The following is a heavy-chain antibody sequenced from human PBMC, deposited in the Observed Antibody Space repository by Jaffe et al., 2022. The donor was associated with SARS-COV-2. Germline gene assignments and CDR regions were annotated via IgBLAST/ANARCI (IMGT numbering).Heavy chain of an antibody. CDR1: GFTFSASA. CDR2: IRSNANNYAT. J-gene: IGHJ4*02. CDR3: TRQWVDYGDYVPDY. Sequence: EVQLVESGGGLVQPGGSLKLSCAASGFTFSASAMHWVRQASGEGLEWVGRIRSNANNYATAYAASVKGRFTISRDDSKNTAYLQMNSLKTEDTAVYYCTRQWVDYGDYVPDYWGLGTLVTVSS. V-gene: IGHV3-73*01. D-gene: IGHD4-17*01.